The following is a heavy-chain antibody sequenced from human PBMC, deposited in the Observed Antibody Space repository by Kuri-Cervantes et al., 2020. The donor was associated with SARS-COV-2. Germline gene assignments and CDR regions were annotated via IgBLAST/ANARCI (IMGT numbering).Heavy chain of an antibody. V-gene: IGHV3-48*02. J-gene: IGHJ6*02. CDR2: ISSSSSTI. Sequence: GGSLRLSDAASGFTFSSYSMNGVRQAPGKGLEWVSYISSSSSTIYYADSVKGRFTISRDNAKNSLYLQMNSLRHEDTAVYYRASWRNFDCGNYANYYYYGMDVWGQGTTVTVSS. CDR1: GFTFSSYS. D-gene: IGHD4-11*01. CDR3: ASWRNFDCGNYANYYYYGMDV.